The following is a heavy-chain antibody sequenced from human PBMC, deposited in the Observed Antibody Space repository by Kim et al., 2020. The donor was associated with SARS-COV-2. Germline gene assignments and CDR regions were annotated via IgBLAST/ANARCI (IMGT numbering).Heavy chain of an antibody. CDR3: ARSKYSSGGPISY. D-gene: IGHD6-19*01. J-gene: IGHJ4*02. V-gene: IGHV3-13*04. CDR2: IGTAGDT. CDR1: GFTFSSYD. Sequence: GGSLRLSCAASGFTFSSYDMHWVRQATGKGLEWVSAIGTAGDTYYPGSVKGRFTISRENAKNSLYLQMNSLRAGDTAVYYCARSKYSSGGPISYWGQGTLVTVSS.